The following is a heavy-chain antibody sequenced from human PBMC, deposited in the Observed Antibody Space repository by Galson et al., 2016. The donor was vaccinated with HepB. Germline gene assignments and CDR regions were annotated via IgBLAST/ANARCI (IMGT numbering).Heavy chain of an antibody. CDR2: IYSGGST. J-gene: IGHJ4*02. D-gene: IGHD3-16*02. CDR3: ARVQTFYDYIWGTSRPRSFDY. V-gene: IGHV3-53*01. CDR1: GFAVRSNF. Sequence: SLRLSCAVSGFAVRSNFMAWVRQAPGKGLEWVSLIYSGGSTYYADSVRGRFTIPRDISKNTLFLEMLSLRAEDTAVYYCARVQTFYDYIWGTSRPRSFDYWGQGTLVTVSS.